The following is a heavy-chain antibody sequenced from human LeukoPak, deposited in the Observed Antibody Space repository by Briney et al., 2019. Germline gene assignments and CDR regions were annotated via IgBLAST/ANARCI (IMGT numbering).Heavy chain of an antibody. CDR2: ISYDGNHK. CDR1: GFTFSQYA. Sequence: GGSLRLSCAASGFTFSQYAIHWVRQAPGKGLEWVAVISYDGNHKYYADSVKGRFTISSSRDNSKNTLYLQMNSLRAEDTAVYYCAKDYESGDYGEVPTGDYWGQGTLVTVSS. J-gene: IGHJ4*02. CDR3: AKDYESGDYGEVPTGDY. V-gene: IGHV3-30-3*01. D-gene: IGHD4-17*01.